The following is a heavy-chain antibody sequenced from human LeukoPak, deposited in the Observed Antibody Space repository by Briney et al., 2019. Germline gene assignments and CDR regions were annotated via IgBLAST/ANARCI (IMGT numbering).Heavy chain of an antibody. CDR3: ARAFGSGTYYTLLDY. V-gene: IGHV3-48*03. CDR2: ISSSGSPI. Sequence: PGGSLRLSCAASGFTFSSYEMNWVRQAPGKGLEWVSYISSSGSPIYYADSVKGRFTISRDNAKNSLLLQMNSLRAEDTAVYYCARAFGSGTYYTLLDYWGQGTLVTVSS. J-gene: IGHJ4*02. CDR1: GFTFSSYE. D-gene: IGHD3-10*01.